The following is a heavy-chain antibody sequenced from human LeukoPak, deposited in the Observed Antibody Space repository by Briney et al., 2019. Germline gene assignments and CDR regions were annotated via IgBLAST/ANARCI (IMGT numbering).Heavy chain of an antibody. J-gene: IGHJ4*02. CDR1: GYTFTSYD. CDR2: MNPNSGNT. Sequence: APVKVSCKASGYTFTSYDINWVRQATGQGLEWMGWMNPNSGNTGYAQKFQGRVTMTRNTSISTAYMELSSLRSEDTAVYYCATGGLWFGELLNDYWGQGTLVTVSS. CDR3: ATGGLWFGELLNDY. D-gene: IGHD3-10*01. V-gene: IGHV1-8*01.